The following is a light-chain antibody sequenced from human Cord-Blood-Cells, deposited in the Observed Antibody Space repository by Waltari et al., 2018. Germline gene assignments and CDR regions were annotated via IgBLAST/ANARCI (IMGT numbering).Light chain of an antibody. CDR2: QDS. CDR1: KLGDKY. Sequence: SYELTQPPSVSVSPGQTASITCSGDKLGDKYACWYQQKPGQSPVLVIYQDSKRPSGIPERFSGSNSGNTATLTISGTQAMDKADYYCQAWDSSTDNVVFGGGTKLTVL. CDR3: QAWDSSTDNVV. J-gene: IGLJ2*01. V-gene: IGLV3-1*01.